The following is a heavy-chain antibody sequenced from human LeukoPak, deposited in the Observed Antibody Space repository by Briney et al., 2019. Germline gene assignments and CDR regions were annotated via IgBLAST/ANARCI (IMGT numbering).Heavy chain of an antibody. CDR3: ARAYCGGDCYSEEFDY. V-gene: IGHV1-2*02. Sequence: ASVKVSCKASGYTFTGYYMHWVRQAPGQGLEWMGWINPNSGGTNYAQKFQGRVTMTRDTSISTAYMELSRLRSDDTAVYYCARAYCGGDCYSEEFDYWGQGTLVTVSS. CDR2: INPNSGGT. D-gene: IGHD2-21*01. CDR1: GYTFTGYY. J-gene: IGHJ4*02.